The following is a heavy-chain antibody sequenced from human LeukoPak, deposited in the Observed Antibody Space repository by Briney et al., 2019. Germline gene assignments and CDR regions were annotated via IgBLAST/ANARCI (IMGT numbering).Heavy chain of an antibody. D-gene: IGHD6-13*01. CDR3: ARDKNRRSLPHLEAAALDY. Sequence: GGSLRLSCAASGFTVSSNYMSWVRQAPGKGLEWVSLIYSGGSTYYADSVKGRFTISRDNSKNTLYLQMNSLRAEDTALYHCARDKNRRSLPHLEAAALDYWGQGTLVTVSS. V-gene: IGHV3-53*01. CDR2: IYSGGST. J-gene: IGHJ4*02. CDR1: GFTVSSNY.